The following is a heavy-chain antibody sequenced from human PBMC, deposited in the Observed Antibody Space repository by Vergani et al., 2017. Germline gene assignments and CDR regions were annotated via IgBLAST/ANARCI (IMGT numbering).Heavy chain of an antibody. CDR3: AAPRPAATNYYYMDV. J-gene: IGHJ6*03. V-gene: IGHV3-66*02. CDR1: GFTVSSNY. Sequence: EVQLVESGGGLVQPGGSLRLSCAASGFTVSSNYMSWVRQAPGKGLEWVSVIYSGGSTYYADSVKGRFTISRDNSKNTLYLQMNSLRAEDTAVYYCAAPRPAATNYYYMDVWGKGTTVTVSS. CDR2: IYSGGST. D-gene: IGHD2-15*01.